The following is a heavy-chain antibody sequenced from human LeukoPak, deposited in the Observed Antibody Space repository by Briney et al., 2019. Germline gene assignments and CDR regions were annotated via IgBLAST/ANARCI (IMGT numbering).Heavy chain of an antibody. CDR2: ISSSSSYI. Sequence: GSLRLSCAASGFTFSSYSMNWVRQAPGKGLEWVSSISSSSSYIYYADSVKGRFTISRDNAKNSLYLQMNSLRAEDTAVYYCARDGYCSGGSCFNIWGQGTMVTVSS. CDR3: ARDGYCSGGSCFNI. D-gene: IGHD2-15*01. J-gene: IGHJ3*02. CDR1: GFTFSSYS. V-gene: IGHV3-21*01.